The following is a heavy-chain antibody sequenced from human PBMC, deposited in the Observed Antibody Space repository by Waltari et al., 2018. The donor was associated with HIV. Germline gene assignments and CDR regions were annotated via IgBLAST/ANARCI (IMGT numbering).Heavy chain of an antibody. CDR3: ARSEGEQLDPCWGY. J-gene: IGHJ4*02. V-gene: IGHV4-39*01. CDR1: GGSISSSSYY. Sequence: QLQLQESGPGLVKPSETLSLTCTVSGGSISSSSYYWGWIRQPPGQGLEWIGSIYYSGSTYYNPSLKSRVTISVDTSKNQFSLKLSSVTAADTAVYYCARSEGEQLDPCWGYWGQGTLVTVSS. D-gene: IGHD6-6*01. CDR2: IYYSGST.